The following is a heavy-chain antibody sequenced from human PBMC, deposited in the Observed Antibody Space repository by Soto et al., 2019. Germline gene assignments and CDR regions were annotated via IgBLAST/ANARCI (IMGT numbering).Heavy chain of an antibody. D-gene: IGHD3-16*01. CDR1: GFTFSSYG. CDR3: ARGSHTFPFDD. Sequence: PGGSLRLSCAASGFTFSSYGMHWVRQAPGKGLEWVAVIWYDGSNKYYADSVKGRFTISRDNSKNTLYLQMNSLRAEDTAVYYCARGSHTFPFDDWGQGTLVTVSS. CDR2: IWYDGSNK. J-gene: IGHJ4*02. V-gene: IGHV3-33*01.